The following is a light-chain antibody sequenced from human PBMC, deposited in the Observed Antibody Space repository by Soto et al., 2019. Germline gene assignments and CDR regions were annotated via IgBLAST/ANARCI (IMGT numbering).Light chain of an antibody. CDR2: GVS. Sequence: EILLTQSPGTLALSPGDGATLSCRASQTVNRNYLAWYHQRPGQPPRLLIYGVSNRASGVPDRFSGDGSGTEFTLTIGRLDPDDFGVYYCQQYIDSPRTCGQGTRVEVK. J-gene: IGKJ1*01. V-gene: IGKV3-20*01. CDR1: QTVNRNY. CDR3: QQYIDSPRT.